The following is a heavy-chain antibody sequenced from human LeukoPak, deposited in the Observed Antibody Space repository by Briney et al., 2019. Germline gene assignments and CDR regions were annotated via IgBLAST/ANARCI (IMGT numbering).Heavy chain of an antibody. V-gene: IGHV4-39*07. CDR2: INHSGST. CDR1: GGSISSDSFY. Sequence: NPSETLSLTCTVSGGSISSDSFYWSWIRQPPGKGLEWIGEINHSGSTNYNPSLKSRVTISVDTSKNQFSLKLSSVTAADTAVYYCARAPSYRGWPKPYRYFDYWGQGTLVTVSS. D-gene: IGHD3-16*02. J-gene: IGHJ4*02. CDR3: ARAPSYRGWPKPYRYFDY.